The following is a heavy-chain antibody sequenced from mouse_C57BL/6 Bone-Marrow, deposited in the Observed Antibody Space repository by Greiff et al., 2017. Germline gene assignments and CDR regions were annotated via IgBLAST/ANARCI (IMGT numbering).Heavy chain of an antibody. CDR2: ISYDGSN. J-gene: IGHJ2*01. CDR1: GYSITSGYY. CDR3: ARDGYGSFFYY. Sequence: EVQLQESGPGLVKPSQSLSLTCSVTGYSITSGYYWNWIRQFPGNKLEWMGYISYDGSNNYNPSLKNRISITRDTSKNQFFLKLNSVTTEDTATYYCARDGYGSFFYYWGQGTTLTVSS. V-gene: IGHV3-6*01. D-gene: IGHD1-1*01.